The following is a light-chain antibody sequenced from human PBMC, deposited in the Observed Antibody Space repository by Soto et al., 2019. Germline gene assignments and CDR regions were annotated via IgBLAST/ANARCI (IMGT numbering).Light chain of an antibody. CDR3: QQYNNSPPT. J-gene: IGKJ1*01. CDR1: QSVNSN. CDR2: GAS. Sequence: EIVMTQSPATLSVSPGERATLSCRASQSVNSNLAWYQQKPGQAPRLLIYGASTRATGIPARFSGSWSGTEFTLTISSLQSEDFAVYYWQQYNNSPPTFGQGTKVEIK. V-gene: IGKV3-15*01.